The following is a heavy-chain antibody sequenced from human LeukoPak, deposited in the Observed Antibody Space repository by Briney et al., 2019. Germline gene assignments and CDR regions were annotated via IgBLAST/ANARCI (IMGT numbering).Heavy chain of an antibody. Sequence: ASVKVSCKASGGTFSSYAISWVRQAPGQGLEWMGGIIPIFGTANYAQKFQGRVTITADESASTAYMELSSLRSEDTAVYYCARDTANYHYYMDVWGKGTTVTVSS. CDR3: ARDTANYHYYMDV. D-gene: IGHD5-18*01. CDR1: GGTFSSYA. CDR2: IIPIFGTA. V-gene: IGHV1-69*13. J-gene: IGHJ6*03.